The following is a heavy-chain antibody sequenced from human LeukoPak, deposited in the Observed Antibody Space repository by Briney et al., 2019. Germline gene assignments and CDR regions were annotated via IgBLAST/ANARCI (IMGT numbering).Heavy chain of an antibody. Sequence: GGSLRLSCAASGFTFSSYAMSWVRQAPGKGLEWVSAISGSGGSTYYADSVKGRFTISRDNSKNTLYLQMNSLRAEDTAVYYCAKERDSVLLWFGEYQPYYFDYWGQEPWSPSPQ. V-gene: IGHV3-23*01. CDR2: ISGSGGST. CDR1: GFTFSSYA. D-gene: IGHD3-10*01. J-gene: IGHJ4*01. CDR3: AKERDSVLLWFGEYQPYYFDY.